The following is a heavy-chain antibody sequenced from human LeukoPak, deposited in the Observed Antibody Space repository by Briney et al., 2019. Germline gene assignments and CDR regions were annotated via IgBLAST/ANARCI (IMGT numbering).Heavy chain of an antibody. J-gene: IGHJ5*02. CDR2: IYPGDSDT. V-gene: IGHV5-51*01. CDR1: GYSFTSYW. D-gene: IGHD3-3*01. Sequence: HGESLKISCKGSGYSFTSYWIGWVRQMPGKGLEWMGIIYPGDSDTRYSPSFQGQVTISADKSISTAYLQWSSLKASDTAMYYCARLGDFWSGYYIPNWFDPWGQGTLVTVSS. CDR3: ARLGDFWSGYYIPNWFDP.